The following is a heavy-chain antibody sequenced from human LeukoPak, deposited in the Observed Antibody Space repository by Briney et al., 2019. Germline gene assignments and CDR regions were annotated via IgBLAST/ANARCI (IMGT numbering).Heavy chain of an antibody. CDR2: ISGSGGST. Sequence: GGSLRLSCAASGFTFSSYWMHWVRQAPGKGLVWVSAISGSGGSTYYADSVKGRFTISRDNSKNTLYLQMNSLRAEDTAVYYCAKDPPDYCSSTSCYAPNWFDPWGQGTLVTVSS. CDR3: AKDPPDYCSSTSCYAPNWFDP. J-gene: IGHJ5*02. D-gene: IGHD2-2*01. V-gene: IGHV3-23*01. CDR1: GFTFSSYW.